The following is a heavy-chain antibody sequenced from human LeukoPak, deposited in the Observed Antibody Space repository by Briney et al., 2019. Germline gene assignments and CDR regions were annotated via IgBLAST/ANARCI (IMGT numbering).Heavy chain of an antibody. Sequence: GGSLRLSCAASGFTFSSYAMHWVRQAPGKGLEWVAVISYDGSNKYYADSVKGRFTISRDNSKNTLYLQMNSLRAEDAAVYYCAREGDRYYYDTPFDYWGQGTLVTVSS. V-gene: IGHV3-30-3*01. CDR1: GFTFSSYA. CDR3: AREGDRYYYDTPFDY. CDR2: ISYDGSNK. D-gene: IGHD3-22*01. J-gene: IGHJ4*02.